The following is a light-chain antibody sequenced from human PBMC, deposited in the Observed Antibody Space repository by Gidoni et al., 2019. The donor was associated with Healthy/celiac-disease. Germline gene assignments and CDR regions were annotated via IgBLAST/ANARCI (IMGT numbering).Light chain of an antibody. CDR3: AAWDDSLVWV. V-gene: IGLV1-44*01. J-gene: IGLJ3*02. CDR1: SSNIGSNT. CDR2: SNN. Sequence: QSVLTQPPSASGPPGQRVTISCSGSSSNIGSNTVNWNQQLPGTAPKLLIYSNNQRPSGVPARFSGSKSGTSASLAISGLQSEDEADYYCAAWDDSLVWVFGGGTKLTVL.